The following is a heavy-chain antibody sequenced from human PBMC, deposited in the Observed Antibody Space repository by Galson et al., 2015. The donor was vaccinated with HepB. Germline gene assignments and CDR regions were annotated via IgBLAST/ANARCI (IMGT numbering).Heavy chain of an antibody. CDR2: ISGTTNYM. Sequence: SLRLPCAASGFTFSSYTMNWVRQAPGKGLEWVSSISGTTNYMYYADSVKGRFTISRDNAKNSLYLQMNSLTAEDTAVYYCARGDSSWYYWGQGTLVTVSS. V-gene: IGHV3-21*01. D-gene: IGHD6-13*01. J-gene: IGHJ4*02. CDR1: GFTFSSYT. CDR3: ARGDSSWYY.